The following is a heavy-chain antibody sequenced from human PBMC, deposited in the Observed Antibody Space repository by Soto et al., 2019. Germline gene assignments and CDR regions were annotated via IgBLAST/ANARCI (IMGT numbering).Heavy chain of an antibody. V-gene: IGHV3-23*01. J-gene: IGHJ4*02. CDR2: LSDSGGSI. D-gene: IGHD6-13*01. Sequence: PGGSLRLSCTASGCTFSRHAMTWVRQPPGKGLEWVSGLSDSGGSIYYADSVKGRFTISRDNSMNTLYRQMNTLRAEDTAIYYCAKVSSSWYRGFFDLCGEGTLVTXSS. CDR1: GCTFSRHA. CDR3: AKVSSSWYRGFFDL.